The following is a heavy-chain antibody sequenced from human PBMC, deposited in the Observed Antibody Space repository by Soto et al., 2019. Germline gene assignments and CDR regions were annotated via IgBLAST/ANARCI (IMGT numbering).Heavy chain of an antibody. D-gene: IGHD3-16*01. V-gene: IGHV1-69*06. J-gene: IGHJ4*02. Sequence: QVQLVQSGAEVKKPGSSVKVSCKASGGTFSSYAISWVRQAPGQGLEWMGGIIPIFGTANYAQKFQGRVTITADKSTSTAYMELSSLRSEDTAVYDCATSGGGDGYCLGGTIDYWGQGTLVTVSS. CDR1: GGTFSSYA. CDR2: IIPIFGTA. CDR3: ATSGGGDGYCLGGTIDY.